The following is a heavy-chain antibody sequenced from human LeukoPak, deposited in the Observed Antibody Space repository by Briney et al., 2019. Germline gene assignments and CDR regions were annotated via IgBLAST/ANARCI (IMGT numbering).Heavy chain of an antibody. CDR3: ARVRGDYGNVFDP. J-gene: IGHJ5*02. CDR2: THYSGNT. CDR1: GASLSSGSSH. Sequence: SQTMSLTCTVSGASLSSGSSHWSWIRQPPGKGLEWIGYTHYSGNTYYNPSLKSRVTISLDTSKKQFSLWLMSVTAADTAVYYCARVRGDYGNVFDPWGQGTLVIVSS. D-gene: IGHD4-17*01. V-gene: IGHV4-61*01.